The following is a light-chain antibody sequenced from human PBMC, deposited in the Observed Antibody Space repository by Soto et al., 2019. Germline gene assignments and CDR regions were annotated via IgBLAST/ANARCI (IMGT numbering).Light chain of an antibody. CDR2: ENT. V-gene: IGLV1-40*01. CDR1: GSNIGAGYD. CDR3: QSYDKNFNGV. Sequence: QSVLTQPPSVSGAPGQRVTISCTGSGSNIGAGYDVHWYQHLPGTAPILVIYENTKRPSGVPGRVSGSKAGASASLAIAGLQAEDEADYYCQSYDKNFNGVFGGGTKLPVL. J-gene: IGLJ3*02.